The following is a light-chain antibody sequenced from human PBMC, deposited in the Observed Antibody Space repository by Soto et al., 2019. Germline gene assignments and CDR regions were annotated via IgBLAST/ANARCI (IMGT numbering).Light chain of an antibody. Sequence: DIRMTQSPSSLSASVGDRVTITCQASQDIDKYLNWYQQKPGKAPQLLIYDASSLETGVPSRFSGSSSRTTFAFTVASPHPEDYATYYCQHYDPVSLYSFGQGTKLHIK. CDR2: DAS. CDR3: QHYDPVSLYS. CDR1: QDIDKY. V-gene: IGKV1-33*01. J-gene: IGKJ2*01.